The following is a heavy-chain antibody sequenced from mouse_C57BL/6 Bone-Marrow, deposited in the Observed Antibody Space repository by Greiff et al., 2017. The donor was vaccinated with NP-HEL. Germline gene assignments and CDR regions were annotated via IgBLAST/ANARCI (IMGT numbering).Heavy chain of an antibody. V-gene: IGHV1-81*01. J-gene: IGHJ4*01. CDR3: AVEGFYYGSRGY. D-gene: IGHD1-1*01. CDR2: IYPRSGNT. CDR1: GYTFTSYG. Sequence: VQVVESGAELARPGASVKLSCKASGYTFTSYGISWVKQRTGQGLEWIGEIYPRSGNTYYNEKFKGKATLTADKSSSTAYMELRSLTSEDSAVYFCAVEGFYYGSRGYWGQGTSVTVSS.